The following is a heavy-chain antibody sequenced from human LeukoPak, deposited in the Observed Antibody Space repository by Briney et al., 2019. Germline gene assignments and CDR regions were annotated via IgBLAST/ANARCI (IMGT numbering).Heavy chain of an antibody. J-gene: IGHJ4*02. D-gene: IGHD6-13*01. CDR1: GYTFTGYY. V-gene: IGHV1-2*02. Sequence: ASVKVSCKASGYTFTGYYMHWVRQAPGQGLEWMGWINPNSGGTNYAQKFQSRVTMTRDTSISTAYMELSRLRSDDTAVYYCATPYSSSRLTFDYWGQGTLVTVSS. CDR3: ATPYSSSRLTFDY. CDR2: INPNSGGT.